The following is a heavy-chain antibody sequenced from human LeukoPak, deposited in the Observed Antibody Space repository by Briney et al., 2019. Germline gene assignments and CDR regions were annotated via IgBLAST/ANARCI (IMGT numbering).Heavy chain of an antibody. V-gene: IGHV1-8*03. CDR2: MNPNSGNT. CDR3: ARDRYGDYVRFGNWFDP. CDR1: GYTFTNYD. Sequence: VASVKVSCKASGYTFTNYDMSWVRQASGQGLEWMGWMNPNSGNTGYAQKFQGRVTITRNTSISTAYMELSSLRSEDTAVYYCARDRYGDYVRFGNWFDPWGQGTLVTVSS. D-gene: IGHD4-17*01. J-gene: IGHJ5*02.